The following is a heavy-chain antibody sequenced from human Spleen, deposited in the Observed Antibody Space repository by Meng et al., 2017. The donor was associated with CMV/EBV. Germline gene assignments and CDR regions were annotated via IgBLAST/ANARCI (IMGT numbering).Heavy chain of an antibody. Sequence: SCAASGFTFSSYAMSWVRQAPGKGLEWVSAISGSGGSTYYADSVKGRFTISRDNSKNTLYLQMNSLRAEDTAVYYCARAARPSYYFDYWGQGTLVPSPQ. D-gene: IGHD6-6*01. CDR3: ARAARPSYYFDY. CDR1: GFTFSSYA. V-gene: IGHV3-23*01. CDR2: ISGSGGST. J-gene: IGHJ4*02.